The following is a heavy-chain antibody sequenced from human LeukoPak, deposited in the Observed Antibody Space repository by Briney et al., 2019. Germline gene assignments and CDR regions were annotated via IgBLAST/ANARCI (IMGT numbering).Heavy chain of an antibody. CDR3: AKESISFPVAGSFDY. J-gene: IGHJ4*02. CDR1: GFTFSSYG. V-gene: IGHV3-30*18. D-gene: IGHD6-19*01. CDR2: ISYDGSNK. Sequence: QPGGSLRLSCAASGFTFSSYGMHWVRQAPGKGLEWVAVISYDGSNKYYADSVKGRFTISRDNSKNTLYLQMNSLRAEDTAVYYCAKESISFPVAGSFDYWGQGTLVTVSS.